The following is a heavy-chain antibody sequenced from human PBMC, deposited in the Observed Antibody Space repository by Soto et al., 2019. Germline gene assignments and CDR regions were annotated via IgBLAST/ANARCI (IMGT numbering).Heavy chain of an antibody. CDR1: GYIFIHCF. CDR2: INPSSGTT. Sequence: QVQLVQSGAEMKQPGASVKLSCQASGYIFIHCFMHWVRQAPGQGLEWMVGINPSSGTTTYAQKFQGRVTVTRDTSTSTDYMELSSRGSGDTAMEDCARSLGETTSLFDDGGQGSLVTVSA. D-gene: IGHD1-26*01. CDR3: ARSLGETTSLFDD. J-gene: IGHJ4*02. V-gene: IGHV1-46*01.